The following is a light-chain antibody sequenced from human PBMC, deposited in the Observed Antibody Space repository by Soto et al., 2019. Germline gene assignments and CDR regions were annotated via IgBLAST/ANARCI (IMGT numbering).Light chain of an antibody. Sequence: SYELKQPPSVSVSPGQTARITCSGDALPKQYAYWYQQKPGQAPVLVIYKDSERPSGIPERFSGSSSGTTVTLTISGVQAEDEADYYCQSADSSGTYHVVFGGGTKVTVL. CDR1: ALPKQY. CDR3: QSADSSGTYHVV. V-gene: IGLV3-25*03. CDR2: KDS. J-gene: IGLJ2*01.